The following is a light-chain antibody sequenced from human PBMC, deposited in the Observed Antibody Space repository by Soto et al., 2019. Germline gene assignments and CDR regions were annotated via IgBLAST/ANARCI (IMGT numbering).Light chain of an antibody. J-gene: IGKJ4*01. Sequence: EIVLTQSQATLSLSPGERATLSCRASQSVSSYLAWYQQKPGQAPRLLIYDASNRATGIPARFSGRGSGTDFTRSISSLEPEDVAVYYCQQRSNLPPTFGGGTKVDIK. CDR1: QSVSSY. V-gene: IGKV3-11*01. CDR2: DAS. CDR3: QQRSNLPPT.